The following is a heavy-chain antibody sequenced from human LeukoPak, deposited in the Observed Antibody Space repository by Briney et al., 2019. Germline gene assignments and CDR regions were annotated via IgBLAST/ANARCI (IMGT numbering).Heavy chain of an antibody. Sequence: PGGSLRLSCAASGFTFSSYWMHWVRQAPGKGLECVSSISSSSSYIHYADSVKGRFTISRDNAKNSLYLQMNSLRAEDTALYYCARVGDGDSFDYWGQGTLVIVSS. V-gene: IGHV3-21*01. CDR2: ISSSSSYI. D-gene: IGHD3-10*01. CDR1: GFTFSSYW. CDR3: ARVGDGDSFDY. J-gene: IGHJ4*02.